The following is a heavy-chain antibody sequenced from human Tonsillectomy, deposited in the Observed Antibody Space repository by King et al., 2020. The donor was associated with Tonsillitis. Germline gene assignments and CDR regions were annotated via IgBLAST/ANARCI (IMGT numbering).Heavy chain of an antibody. CDR1: GYTFTSYG. D-gene: IGHD2-2*01. Sequence: QLVQSGAEVKKPGASVKISCKASGYTFTSYGISWVRQAPGQGLEWRGWIIAYTGNTNYAQKLQGRVTMTTDTSTNTAYMELRSLGSDDTAVYYCARDYCSSTSCYYYYMDVWGKGTTVTVSS. CDR3: ARDYCSSTSCYYYYMDV. J-gene: IGHJ6*03. V-gene: IGHV1-18*01. CDR2: IIAYTGNT.